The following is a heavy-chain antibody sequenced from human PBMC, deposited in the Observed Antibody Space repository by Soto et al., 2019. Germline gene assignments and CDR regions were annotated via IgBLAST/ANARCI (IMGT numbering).Heavy chain of an antibody. V-gene: IGHV1-69*12. CDR1: GGTFSSYA. CDR3: ARAYGSGSYYNV. CDR2: IIPIFGTA. D-gene: IGHD3-10*01. J-gene: IGHJ6*02. Sequence: QVQLVQSGAEVKKPGSSVKVSCKASGGTFSSYAISWVRQAPGQGLEWMGGIIPIFGTANYAQKFQGRVTITADETTGTANMELRRLRYKDTAVYYCARAYGSGSYYNVWGQGTTVTVSS.